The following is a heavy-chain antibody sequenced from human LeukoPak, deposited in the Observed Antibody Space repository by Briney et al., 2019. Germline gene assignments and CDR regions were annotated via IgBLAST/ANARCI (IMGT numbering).Heavy chain of an antibody. J-gene: IGHJ1*01. Sequence: GGSLRLSCAASGFTFDDYTMQWVRQAPGKGLEWVSLISWDGGRTYYAASVKGRFTISRDNSKNSLYLQMNSLRTEDTALYYCAKDSGSYSLYFHHWGQGTLVTVSS. CDR1: GFTFDDYT. D-gene: IGHD1-26*01. V-gene: IGHV3-43*01. CDR2: ISWDGGRT. CDR3: AKDSGSYSLYFHH.